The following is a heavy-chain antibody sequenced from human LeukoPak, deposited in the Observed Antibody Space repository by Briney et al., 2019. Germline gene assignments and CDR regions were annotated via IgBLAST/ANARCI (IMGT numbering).Heavy chain of an antibody. V-gene: IGHV4-59*08. CDR3: ARRPSRLVFDC. Sequence: PSETLSLTCTVSGGSVSSYYWSWIRQPPGKGLECIGYISNSGSTNYNPSLKSRVTISIDTSRNQFSLKMSSVTAADTAVYYCARRPSRLVFDCWGQGTLVTVSS. CDR1: GGSVSSYY. J-gene: IGHJ4*02. CDR2: ISNSGST.